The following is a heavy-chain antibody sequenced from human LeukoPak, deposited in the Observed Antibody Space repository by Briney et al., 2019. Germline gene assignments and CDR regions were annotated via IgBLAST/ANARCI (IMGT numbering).Heavy chain of an antibody. CDR3: ARTVLWFGELFLDY. V-gene: IGHV4-4*09. Sequence: SETLSLTCTVSGGSISSYYWSWIRQPPGKGLEWIGYIYTSGSTNYNPSLKGRVTMSVDTSKNQFSLKLSSVTAADTAVYYCARTVLWFGELFLDYWGQGTLVTVSS. J-gene: IGHJ4*02. CDR2: IYTSGST. CDR1: GGSISSYY. D-gene: IGHD3-10*01.